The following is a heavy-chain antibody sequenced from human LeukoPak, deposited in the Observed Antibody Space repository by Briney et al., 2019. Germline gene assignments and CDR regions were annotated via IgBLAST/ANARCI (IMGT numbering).Heavy chain of an antibody. Sequence: GGSLRLSCEGSAFIFSGHWMNWVRQTPGKGLEWVASIKEDGSERQYVDSVKGRFTISRDNAKNSLYLQMNSLRAEDTAVYYCARVQYSSSWAYYYYYYGMDVWGQGTTVTVSS. CDR2: IKEDGSER. D-gene: IGHD6-13*01. J-gene: IGHJ6*02. CDR1: AFIFSGHW. V-gene: IGHV3-7*01. CDR3: ARVQYSSSWAYYYYYYGMDV.